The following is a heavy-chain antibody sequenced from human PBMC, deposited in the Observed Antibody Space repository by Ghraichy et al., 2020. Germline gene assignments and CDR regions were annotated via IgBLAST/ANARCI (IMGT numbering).Heavy chain of an antibody. D-gene: IGHD6-19*01. CDR3: ARDPYDRDPYDSSACYGAFDV. CDR2: IKHDGGET. V-gene: IGHV3-7*03. J-gene: IGHJ3*01. CDR1: GVTFSASW. Sequence: GGSLRLSCAASGVTFSASWMSWVRQSPGKGLEWVANIKHDGGETVYMDSVRGRFPISRDNARNSLFLLMGSLTAEDTGVYYCARDPYDRDPYDSSACYGAFDVGGQGTMVTVSS.